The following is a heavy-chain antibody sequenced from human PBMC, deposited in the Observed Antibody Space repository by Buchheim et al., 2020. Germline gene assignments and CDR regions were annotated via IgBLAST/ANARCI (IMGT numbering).Heavy chain of an antibody. V-gene: IGHV1-2*02. CDR3: AREGGSHFDNWFDP. Sequence: QVHLVQSGADVKKPGASVKVSCKASGYTFTGYYMHWVRQAPGQGLEWMGWINPYSGGTNYAQKFQGRVTMTRDTSISTAYMELSGLRSADTAAYYCAREGGSHFDNWFDPWGQGTL. CDR1: GYTFTGYY. D-gene: IGHD1-26*01. J-gene: IGHJ5*02. CDR2: INPYSGGT.